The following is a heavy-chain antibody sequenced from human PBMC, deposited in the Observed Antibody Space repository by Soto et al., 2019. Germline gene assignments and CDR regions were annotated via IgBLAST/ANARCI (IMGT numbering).Heavy chain of an antibody. D-gene: IGHD3-16*01. CDR2: FRSGGDDDTT. CDR3: TRGWAFDY. Sequence: PGGSLRLSCAASGFTFSSYSMSWVRQAPGKGLEWVSGFRSGGDDDTTYYADSVRGRFTISRDNAKNSMDLQMNSLGVEDTAVYYCTRGWAFDYWGRGTLVTVSS. CDR1: GFTFSSYS. J-gene: IGHJ4*02. V-gene: IGHV3-23*01.